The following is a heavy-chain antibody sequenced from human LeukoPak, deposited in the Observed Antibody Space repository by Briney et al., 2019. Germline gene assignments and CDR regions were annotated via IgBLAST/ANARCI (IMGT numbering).Heavy chain of an antibody. V-gene: IGHV3-7*01. CDR3: TRDEPMGSY. D-gene: IGHD3-10*01. Sequence: GGSLRLSCAASGFTFSTYWMTWVRQAPGKGLEWVANIKQDGSEKHYVDSVKGRFTISRDNAKNSLYLQMNSLRAEDTAVHFCTRDEPMGSYWGQGALVTVSS. CDR2: IKQDGSEK. J-gene: IGHJ4*02. CDR1: GFTFSTYW.